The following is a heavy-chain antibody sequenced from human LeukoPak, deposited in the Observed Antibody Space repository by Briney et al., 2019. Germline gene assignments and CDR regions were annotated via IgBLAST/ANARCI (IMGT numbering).Heavy chain of an antibody. J-gene: IGHJ6*04. D-gene: IGHD3-10*02. CDR2: IKQDGTEK. CDR1: GFPFSGYW. V-gene: IGHV3-7*01. CDR3: AELGITMIGGV. Sequence: GGSLRLSCAASGFPFSGYWMSWVRQAPGKGLEWVANIKQDGTEKYYLDSVKGRFTISRDNAKNSLYLQMNSLRAEDTAVYYCAELGITMIGGVWGKGTTVTISS.